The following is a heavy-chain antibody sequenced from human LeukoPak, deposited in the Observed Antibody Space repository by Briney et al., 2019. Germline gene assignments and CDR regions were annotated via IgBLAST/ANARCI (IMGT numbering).Heavy chain of an antibody. CDR2: ISGSSSHT. V-gene: IGHV3-11*06. CDR3: ARDSPRTGP. J-gene: IGHJ5*02. D-gene: IGHD1-1*01. Sequence: GGSLRLSCVVSGFSFSDYYMNWIRQTPGKGLEWLSYISGSSSHTLYADSVKGRFTISRDNAKNILYLQMNSLRAEDTAVYYCARDSPRTGPWGQGILVTVSS. CDR1: GFSFSDYY.